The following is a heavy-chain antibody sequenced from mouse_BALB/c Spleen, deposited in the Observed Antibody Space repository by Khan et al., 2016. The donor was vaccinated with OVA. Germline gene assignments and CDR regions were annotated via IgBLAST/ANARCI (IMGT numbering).Heavy chain of an antibody. CDR2: MHYSGSP. V-gene: IGHV3-2*02. Sequence: EVELVESGPGLVKPSQSLSLTCTVTGYSITSDYTWNWIRKFPENKLEWMGYMHYSGSPSYNPSLKSRISITRDSSKNQFFLHLNSVTSEDTATYYCARWFAYWGQGTLVTVSA. CDR1: GYSITSDYT. CDR3: ARWFAY. J-gene: IGHJ3*01.